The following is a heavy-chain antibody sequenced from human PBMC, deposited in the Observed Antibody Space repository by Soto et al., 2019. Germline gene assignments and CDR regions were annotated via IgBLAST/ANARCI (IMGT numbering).Heavy chain of an antibody. CDR2: IIPIFGTA. V-gene: IGHV1-69*13. D-gene: IGHD3-10*01. CDR1: GGTFSSYA. CDR3: ARESRYGSGQN. Sequence: SVKVSCKASGGTFSSYAISWVRQAPGQGLEWMGGIIPIFGTANYAQKFQGRVTFTADESTSTAYMELSSLSFEDTAVYYCARESRYGSGQNWGQGTLVTVSS. J-gene: IGHJ4*02.